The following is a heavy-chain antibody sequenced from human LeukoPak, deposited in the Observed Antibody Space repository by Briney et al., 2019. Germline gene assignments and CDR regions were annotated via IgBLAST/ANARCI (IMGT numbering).Heavy chain of an antibody. CDR1: GFTFSSFD. CDR2: ISKSGETM. D-gene: IGHD3-16*01. Sequence: GGSLRLSCAGSGFTFSSFDMNWVRQSPGKGLEWLSYISKSGETMFYADSVKGRFTISRDNAKSSLYLQMNSLRAEDTAVYYCARTISGGPYWGQGTLVTVSS. CDR3: ARTISGGPY. J-gene: IGHJ4*02. V-gene: IGHV3-48*03.